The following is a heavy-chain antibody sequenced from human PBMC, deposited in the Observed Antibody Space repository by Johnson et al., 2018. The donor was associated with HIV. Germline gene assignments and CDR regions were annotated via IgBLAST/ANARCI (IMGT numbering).Heavy chain of an antibody. V-gene: IGHV3-23*04. Sequence: VQLVESGGGLIQPGGSLRLSCAASGFTFSSYAMSWVRQAPGKGLEWVSAISGSGGSTYYADSVKGRFTISRDNSKHTLYLQMGRLRAEDMAVYYCAREYSSSWYSWGAFDIWGQGTMVTVSS. J-gene: IGHJ3*02. CDR2: ISGSGGST. CDR1: GFTFSSYA. D-gene: IGHD6-13*01. CDR3: AREYSSSWYSWGAFDI.